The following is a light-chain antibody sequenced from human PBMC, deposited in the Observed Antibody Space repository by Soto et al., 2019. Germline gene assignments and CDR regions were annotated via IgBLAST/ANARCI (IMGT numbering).Light chain of an antibody. CDR3: VLYMGSGIGV. J-gene: IGLJ2*01. V-gene: IGLV8-61*01. CDR2: STN. Sequence: QTVVTQEPSFSVSPGGTVTLTCGLSSGSVSTSYYPSWYQQTPGQVPRTLIYSTNTRSSGVPDRFSGSILGNKAALTITGAQADDESDYYCVLYMGSGIGVFGGGTKLTVL. CDR1: SGSVSTSYY.